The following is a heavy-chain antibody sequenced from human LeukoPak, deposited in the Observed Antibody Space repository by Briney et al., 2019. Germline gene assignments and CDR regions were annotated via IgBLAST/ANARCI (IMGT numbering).Heavy chain of an antibody. CDR2: ISAYNGNT. J-gene: IGHJ4*02. CDR3: ARESRDGYEVHFDY. D-gene: IGHD5-18*01. CDR1: GYTFTSYG. V-gene: IGHV1-18*01. Sequence: ASVKVSCKASGYTFTSYGISWVRQAPGQGLEWTGWISAYNGNTNYAQKLQGRVTMTRNTSISTAYMELSSLRSEDTAVYYCARESRDGYEVHFDYWGQGTLVTVSS.